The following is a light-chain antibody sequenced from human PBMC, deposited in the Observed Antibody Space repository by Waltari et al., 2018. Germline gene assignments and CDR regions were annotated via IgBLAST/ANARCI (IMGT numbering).Light chain of an antibody. Sequence: ATLSCSASQSVSRSLAWYQQKPGQAPRLLIYDASTRATGIPDRFSGSGSGTDFSLTISRLEPEDFAVYYCQKYVSLPATFGQGTTVEIK. CDR1: QSVSRS. J-gene: IGKJ1*01. CDR2: DAS. V-gene: IGKV3-20*01. CDR3: QKYVSLPAT.